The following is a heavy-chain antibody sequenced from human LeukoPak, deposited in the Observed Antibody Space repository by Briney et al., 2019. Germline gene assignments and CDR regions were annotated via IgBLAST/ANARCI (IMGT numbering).Heavy chain of an antibody. V-gene: IGHV3-43*01. D-gene: IGHD2/OR15-2a*01. CDR3: AREGPRGNSQFDY. Sequence: GGSLRLSCAASGFTFDDYTMHWVRHAPGKGLEWVSLISWDGGSTHYTDSVKGRLTISRDNSKDTLFLQMNSLRAEDTAVYYCAREGPRGNSQFDYWGQGTLVTVSS. J-gene: IGHJ4*02. CDR1: GFTFDDYT. CDR2: ISWDGGST.